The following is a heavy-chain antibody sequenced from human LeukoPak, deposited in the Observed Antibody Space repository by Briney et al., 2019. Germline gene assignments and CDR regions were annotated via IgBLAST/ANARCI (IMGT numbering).Heavy chain of an antibody. CDR2: ISQSGST. Sequence: PSENLSLNCTGSGGSISNYYWSWLRQPPGKGLEWIGYISQSGSTNYSPSLNSRVTISIDTSKNQFSLNLSSVTAAATAVYYGARDSHSLRWYLWGRGTLVTVSS. V-gene: IGHV4-59*01. CDR3: ARDSHSLRWYL. D-gene: IGHD3-10*01. J-gene: IGHJ2*01. CDR1: GGSISNYY.